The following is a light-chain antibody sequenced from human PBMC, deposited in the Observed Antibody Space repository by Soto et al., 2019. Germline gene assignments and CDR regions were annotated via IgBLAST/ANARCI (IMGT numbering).Light chain of an antibody. CDR3: QQYYKLPWT. Sequence: EKVLTQSPAALSVSPGXGXXLXXGASHSVSTNLAWYQQKPGQAPRLLIYGASTRATGIPARFSGSGSGTEFTLTISSLQSEHFAVYCCQQYYKLPWTFGQGTKVDIK. V-gene: IGKV3-15*01. CDR2: GAS. J-gene: IGKJ1*01. CDR1: HSVSTN.